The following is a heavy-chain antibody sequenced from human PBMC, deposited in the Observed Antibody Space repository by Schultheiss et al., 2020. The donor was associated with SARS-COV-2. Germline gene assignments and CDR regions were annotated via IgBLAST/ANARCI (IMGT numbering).Heavy chain of an antibody. J-gene: IGHJ5*02. CDR2: IYYSGST. D-gene: IGHD3-3*01. V-gene: IGHV4-31*03. CDR3: ARDSPVTIFGAGWFDP. Sequence: SETLSLTCTVSGGSISSGGYYWSWIRQHPGKGLEWIGYIYYSGSTYYNPSLKSRVTISVDTSKNQFSLKLSSVTAADTAVYYCARDSPVTIFGAGWFDPWGQGTLVTVSS. CDR1: GGSISSGGYY.